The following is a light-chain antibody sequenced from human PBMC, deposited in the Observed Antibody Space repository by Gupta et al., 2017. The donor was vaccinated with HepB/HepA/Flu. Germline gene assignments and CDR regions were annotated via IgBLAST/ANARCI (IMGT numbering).Light chain of an antibody. CDR1: QSVSSY. J-gene: IGKJ4*01. V-gene: IGKV3-11*01. Sequence: NVLTQSPATLSLSPGERATLSCRASQSVSSYLAWYQQKPGQAPRLLIYDASNRATGIPDRFSGSGSGTDFTLTISRREPEDFAVYYGQQRSNWLTFGGGTKVEIK. CDR3: QQRSNWLT. CDR2: DAS.